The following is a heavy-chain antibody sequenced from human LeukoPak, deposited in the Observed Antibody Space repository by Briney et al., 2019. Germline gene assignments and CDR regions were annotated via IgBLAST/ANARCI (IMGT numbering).Heavy chain of an antibody. J-gene: IGHJ6*02. Sequence: GGSLRLSCAASGFTFSTYAMNWVRQAPGKGLEWVTGSSGSGTSTYYADSVKGRFTISRDNSKKTLYLQMNSLRVEDTAVYFCARAKRGTPLPICYYYYAMDVWGQGTTVTVSS. D-gene: IGHD1-1*01. CDR2: SSGSGTST. CDR1: GFTFSTYA. V-gene: IGHV3-23*01. CDR3: ARAKRGTPLPICYYYYAMDV.